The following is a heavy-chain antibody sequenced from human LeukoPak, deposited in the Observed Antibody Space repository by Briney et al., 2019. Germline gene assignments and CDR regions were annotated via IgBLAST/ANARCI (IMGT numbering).Heavy chain of an antibody. J-gene: IGHJ6*03. CDR3: ARVGGDYSYYYMDV. D-gene: IGHD2-21*01. Sequence: SETLSLTCTVSGGSINNYYWSWIRQPAGKGLEWIGHIYSSGSTHYNPSLKSRVTISVDTSKNQISLKLSSMTAADTAVYYCARVGGDYSYYYMDVWGKGTSVTVSS. CDR2: IYSSGST. V-gene: IGHV4-4*07. CDR1: GGSINNYY.